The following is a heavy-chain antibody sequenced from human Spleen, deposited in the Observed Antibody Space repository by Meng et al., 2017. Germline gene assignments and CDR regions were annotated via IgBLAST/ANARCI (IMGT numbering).Heavy chain of an antibody. CDR2: IYTSGST. CDR3: ARDNQNVDCSGGSCYSRGFDI. D-gene: IGHD2-15*01. CDR1: GGSISSGSYY. V-gene: IGHV4-61*02. J-gene: IGHJ3*02. Sequence: LRLSCTVSGGSISSGSYYWSWIRQPAGKGLEWIGRIYTSGSTNYNPSLKSRVTISVDMSKNQFSLKLRSVTAADTAVYYCARDNQNVDCSGGSCYSRGFDIWGQGTKVTVSS.